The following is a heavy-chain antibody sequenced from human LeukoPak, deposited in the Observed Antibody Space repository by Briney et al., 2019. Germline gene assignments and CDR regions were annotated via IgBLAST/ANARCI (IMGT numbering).Heavy chain of an antibody. CDR2: IYYSGST. CDR1: GRSISSSSYY. J-gene: IGHJ4*02. CDR3: ARQTLAGTGGLSDY. Sequence: TSETLSLTCTVSGRSISSSSYYWGWIRQPPGKGLEWIGSIYYSGSTYYNPSLKSRVTISVDTSKNQFSLKLSSVTAADTAVYYCARQTLAGTGGLSDYWGQGTLVTVSS. D-gene: IGHD6-19*01. V-gene: IGHV4-39*01.